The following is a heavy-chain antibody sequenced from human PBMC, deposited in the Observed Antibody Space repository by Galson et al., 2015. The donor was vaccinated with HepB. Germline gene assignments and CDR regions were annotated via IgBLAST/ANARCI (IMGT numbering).Heavy chain of an antibody. J-gene: IGHJ4*02. CDR2: MNPRSGNT. CDR3: ARGYPGDCSSTTCPAPFDY. D-gene: IGHD2-2*01. V-gene: IGHV1-8*01. CDR1: GYTFTSYN. Sequence: SVKVSCKASGYTFTSYNIKWVRQATGQGLEYMGWMNPRSGNTGYAQRFQGRVTMTRDTSTSTAYMELSSLGSEDTAVYYCARGYPGDCSSTTCPAPFDYWGQGTLVTVSS.